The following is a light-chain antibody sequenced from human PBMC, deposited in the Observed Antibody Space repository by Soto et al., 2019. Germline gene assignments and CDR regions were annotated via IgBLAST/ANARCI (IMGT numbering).Light chain of an antibody. CDR3: CSYASSSTLI. J-gene: IGLJ2*01. CDR2: EVD. V-gene: IGLV2-23*02. Sequence: QSALTQPASVSGSPGQSITISCTGTSSDVGTYNLVSWYQQDPGKAPKRMIYEVDKRASGVSDRFAGSKSGHTASLTISGLQAEDEADYYCCSYASSSTLIFGGGTKLTVL. CDR1: SSDVGTYNL.